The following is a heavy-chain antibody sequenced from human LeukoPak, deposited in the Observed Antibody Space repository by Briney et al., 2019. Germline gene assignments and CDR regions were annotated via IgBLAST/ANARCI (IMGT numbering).Heavy chain of an antibody. CDR1: GGSISSGDYY. CDR2: IYYSGST. CDR3: ARDSSGYSVFDY. J-gene: IGHJ4*02. D-gene: IGHD3-22*01. V-gene: IGHV4-30-4*01. Sequence: PSQTLSLTCTVSGGSISSGDYYWSWIRQPPGKGPEWIGYIYYSGSTYYNPSLKSRVTISVDTSKNQFSLKLSSVTAADTAVYYCARDSSGYSVFDYWGQGTLVTVSS.